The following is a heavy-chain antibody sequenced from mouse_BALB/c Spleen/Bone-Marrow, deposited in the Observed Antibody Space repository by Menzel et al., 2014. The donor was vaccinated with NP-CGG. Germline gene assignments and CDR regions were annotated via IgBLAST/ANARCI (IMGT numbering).Heavy chain of an antibody. CDR2: INPSTGYT. CDR1: GYTFTSYW. CDR3: ARSGGGYDGFAY. J-gene: IGHJ3*01. D-gene: IGHD2-2*01. Sequence: QVQLQQSGAELAKPGASVKMSYKASGYTFTSYWMHWVKQRPGQGLEWIGYINPSTGYTEYNQKFKDKATLTADKSSSTAYMQLSSLTSEDSAVYYCARSGGGYDGFAYWGQGTLVTVSA. V-gene: IGHV1-7*01.